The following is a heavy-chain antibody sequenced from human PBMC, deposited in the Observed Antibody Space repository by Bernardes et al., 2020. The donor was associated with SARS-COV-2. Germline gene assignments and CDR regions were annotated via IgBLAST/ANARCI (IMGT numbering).Heavy chain of an antibody. Sequence: SETLSLTCSVSGGSISSGGYYWSRIRQHPGKGLEWIGYIYYSGNTYYNPSLKSRVTISGDTSKNQFSLKLSSVSAADTAVYYCALEVGGVIHYWGQRNLVTVSS. V-gene: IGHV4-31*03. D-gene: IGHD3-16*02. CDR1: GGSISSGGYY. CDR3: ALEVGGVIHY. CDR2: IYYSGNT. J-gene: IGHJ4*02.